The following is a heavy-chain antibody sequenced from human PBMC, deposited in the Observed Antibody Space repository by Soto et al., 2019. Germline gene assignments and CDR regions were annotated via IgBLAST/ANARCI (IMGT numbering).Heavy chain of an antibody. CDR2: ISGSGSST. Sequence: EVQLLESGGGLVQPGGSLRLSCAASGFAFSNYAMSWVRQASGQGLESVSVISGSGSSTYYADSVKGRFTVSRDKSKNSLYLQMHSLRAADTSVYYCTTVRYYDVPFSIDYWGLGTLVTVSS. D-gene: IGHD3-22*01. CDR1: GFAFSNYA. J-gene: IGHJ4*02. V-gene: IGHV3-23*01. CDR3: TTVRYYDVPFSIDY.